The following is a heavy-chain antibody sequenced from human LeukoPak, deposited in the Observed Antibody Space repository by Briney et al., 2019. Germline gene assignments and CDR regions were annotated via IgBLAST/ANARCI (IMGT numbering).Heavy chain of an antibody. J-gene: IGHJ4*02. V-gene: IGHV1-2*02. CDR2: ISPNSGGT. Sequence: ASVKDSCKASGYTFTGYYMHWVRQAPGQGLEWMGWISPNSGGTNYAQKSQGRVTMTRDTSISTAYMELSRLRSDDTAVYYCARGYSSGWYEIDYWGQGTLVTVSS. CDR1: GYTFTGYY. CDR3: ARGYSSGWYEIDY. D-gene: IGHD6-19*01.